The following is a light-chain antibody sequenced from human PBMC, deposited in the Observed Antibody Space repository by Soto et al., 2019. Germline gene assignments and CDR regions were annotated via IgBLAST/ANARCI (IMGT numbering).Light chain of an antibody. Sequence: EVVLTHSPGTLSLSPWEIATLSCRASQSVNSNSLAWYQQKPGQAPRVFIYGASTRATGIPDRFSGSGSGTDFTLTISRLEPEDFAVYYCQQQGRSWITFGQGTRLEIK. CDR3: QQQGRSWIT. CDR2: GAS. CDR1: QSVNSNS. V-gene: IGKV3-20*01. J-gene: IGKJ5*01.